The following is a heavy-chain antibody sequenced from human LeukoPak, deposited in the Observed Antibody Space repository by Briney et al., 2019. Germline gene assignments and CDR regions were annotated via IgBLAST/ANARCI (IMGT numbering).Heavy chain of an antibody. CDR2: IRSKANSYAT. CDR3: TQTTVTSYYYYYYMDV. J-gene: IGHJ6*03. V-gene: IGHV3-73*01. Sequence: GGSLRLSCAAPGFTFSGSAMHWVRQASGKGLEWVGRIRSKANSYATAYAASVKGRFTISRDDSKNTAYLQMNSLKTEDTAVYYCTQTTVTSYYYYYYMDVWGKGTTVTVSS. CDR1: GFTFSGSA. D-gene: IGHD4-17*01.